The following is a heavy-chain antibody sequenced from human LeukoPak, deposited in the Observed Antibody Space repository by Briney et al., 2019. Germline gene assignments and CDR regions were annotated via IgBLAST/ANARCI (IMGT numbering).Heavy chain of an antibody. Sequence: SETLSLTCTVSGGSISNYYWYWTRQPPGKGLECIGYIYHSGTTNSNPSLKSRVTMSVDTSKNQFSLSLSSVTAADTAVYYCAKRHSSNWPYYFDYWGQGTLVTVSS. D-gene: IGHD6-13*01. J-gene: IGHJ4*02. CDR2: IYHSGTT. CDR1: GGSISNYY. CDR3: AKRHSSNWPYYFDY. V-gene: IGHV4-59*08.